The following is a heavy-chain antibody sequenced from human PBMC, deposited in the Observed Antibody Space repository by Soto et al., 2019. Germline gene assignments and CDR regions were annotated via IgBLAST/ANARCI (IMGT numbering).Heavy chain of an antibody. D-gene: IGHD6-19*01. J-gene: IGHJ4*02. CDR2: VYYTGST. CDR1: GGSISGSY. CDR3: ARSVAVPGAHIDY. V-gene: IGHV4-59*01. Sequence: SETLSLTCSVSGGSISGSYWSWIRQSPGKGLEWLGYVYYTGSTNHSPSLRSRVSISVDTSKNEFSLRLSSVTAADTAVYFRARSVAVPGAHIDYWGQGTQVT.